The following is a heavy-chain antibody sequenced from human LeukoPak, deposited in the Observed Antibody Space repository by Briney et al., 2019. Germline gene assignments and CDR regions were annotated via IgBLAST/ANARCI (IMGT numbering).Heavy chain of an antibody. D-gene: IGHD2-21*02. CDR1: GFPYSRHA. J-gene: IGHJ4*02. CDR3: ARRPNCGGDCQHFDY. CDR2: IGGIGGTT. Sequence: GGSVSLSCAPSGFPYSRHAISWARQAPGKALEWVSDIGGIGGTTFYADPVKGRITISRDNSKNTLYLEMSRLRAEDTAVYYCARRPNCGGDCQHFDYWGQGALVTVSS. V-gene: IGHV3-23*01.